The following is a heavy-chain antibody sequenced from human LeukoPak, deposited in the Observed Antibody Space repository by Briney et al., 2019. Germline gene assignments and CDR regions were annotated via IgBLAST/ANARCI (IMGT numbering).Heavy chain of an antibody. D-gene: IGHD2-15*01. V-gene: IGHV3-23*01. J-gene: IGHJ4*02. CDR1: GFTFSSYA. CDR3: AKDEETYCSGGSCYWVPYFDY. CDR2: ISGSGGST. Sequence: GSLRLSCAASGFTFSSYAMSWVRQAPGKGLEWVSAISGSGGSTYYADSVKGRFTISRDNSKNTLYLQMNSLRAEDTAVYYCAKDEETYCSGGSCYWVPYFDYWGQGTLVTVSS.